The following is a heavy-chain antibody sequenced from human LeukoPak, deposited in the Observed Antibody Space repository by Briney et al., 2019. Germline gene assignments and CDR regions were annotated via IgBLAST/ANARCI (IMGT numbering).Heavy chain of an antibody. V-gene: IGHV4-59*12. J-gene: IGHJ4*01. CDR2: IYHSGSP. D-gene: IGHD4-17*01. Sequence: SETLSLTCTVSGGSISSYYWSWIRQPPGKGLEWIGEIYHSGSPNYNPSLKTRVTISVDNSENQFSLKLTSVTAADTAVYFCARSRYGDFDYWGQGTLVTVSS. CDR1: GGSISSYY. CDR3: ARSRYGDFDY.